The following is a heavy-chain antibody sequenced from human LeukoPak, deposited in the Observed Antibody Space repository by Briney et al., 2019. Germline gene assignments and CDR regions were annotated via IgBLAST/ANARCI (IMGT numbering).Heavy chain of an antibody. J-gene: IGHJ5*02. CDR1: GFTFSSYW. CDR2: INTDGSST. CDR3: ARQYDYVWGSYTYNWFDP. Sequence: PGGSLRLSCAASGFTFSSYWMHWVRQAPGKGLVWVSRINTDGSSTSYADSVKGRFTISRDNTKNTLYLQMNSLRAEDTAVYYCARQYDYVWGSYTYNWFDPWGQGTLVTVSS. V-gene: IGHV3-74*01. D-gene: IGHD3-16*01.